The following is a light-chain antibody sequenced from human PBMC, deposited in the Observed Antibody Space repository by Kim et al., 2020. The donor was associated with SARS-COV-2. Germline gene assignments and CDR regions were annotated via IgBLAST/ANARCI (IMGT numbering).Light chain of an antibody. V-gene: IGKV3-11*01. CDR2: DAS. CDR3: QQRNSWPPAVT. J-gene: IGKJ4*01. Sequence: QGERATLSCRASQSIDTCLARYQQRPGQAPRLLVYDASNRATGVPDRFSGSGSGTDFTLTISSLEPEDFSIYYCQQRNSWPPAVTFGGGTKVDIK. CDR1: QSIDTC.